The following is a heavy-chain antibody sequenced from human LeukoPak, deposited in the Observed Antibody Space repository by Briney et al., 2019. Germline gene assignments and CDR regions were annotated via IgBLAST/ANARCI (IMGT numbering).Heavy chain of an antibody. J-gene: IGHJ6*03. CDR1: GGSISSSSYY. D-gene: IGHD5-18*01. Sequence: SETLSLTCTVSGGSISSSSYYWGWIRQPPGTGLEWLGSIYYSGSTYYNPSLKSRVTISVDTSKNQFSLKLSSVTAADTAVYYCARETGGYSYAVGYYYYYMDVWGKGTTVTVSS. V-gene: IGHV4-39*07. CDR3: ARETGGYSYAVGYYYYYMDV. CDR2: IYYSGST.